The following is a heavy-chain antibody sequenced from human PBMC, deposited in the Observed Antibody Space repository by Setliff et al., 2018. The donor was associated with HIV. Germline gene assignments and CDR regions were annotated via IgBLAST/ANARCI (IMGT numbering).Heavy chain of an antibody. V-gene: IGHV4-39*07. CDR1: GDSVNDRSYF. CDR3: ARDESQVEVHRGYSYGSFDY. CDR2: FYYNGDS. D-gene: IGHD5-18*01. Sequence: PSETLSLTCTVSGDSVNDRSYFWGWIRQPPGKGLEWIGTFYYNGDSRYNPSLKSRVTISLDTSKDHFSLRLSSVTAADTAVYYCARDESQVEVHRGYSYGSFDYWGQGTLVTVSS. J-gene: IGHJ4*02.